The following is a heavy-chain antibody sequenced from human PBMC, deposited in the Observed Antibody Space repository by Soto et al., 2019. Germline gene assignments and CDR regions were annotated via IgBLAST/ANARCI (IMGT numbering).Heavy chain of an antibody. D-gene: IGHD2-8*01. J-gene: IGHJ6*02. CDR2: IIPIFGTA. V-gene: IGHV1-69*06. CDR1: GGTFSSYA. CDR3: ARDNEDYYYGMDV. Sequence: ASVKVSCKASGGTFSSYAISWVRQAPGQGLEWMGGIIPIFGTANYAQKFQGRVTITADKSTSTAYMELSSLRSEDTAVYYCARDNEDYYYGMDVWGQGTTVTVSS.